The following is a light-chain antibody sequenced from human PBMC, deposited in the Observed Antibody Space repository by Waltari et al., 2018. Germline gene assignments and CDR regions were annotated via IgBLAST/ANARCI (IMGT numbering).Light chain of an antibody. CDR1: QSISSY. Sequence: DIQMTQSPSSLSASVGDRVTITCSASQSISSYLNWYQQKPGKAPKPLIYAASSLQSGIPARFSGSVSGTDFTLTISSLQPEDFATYYCQQSYSTPYTFVQGTKLEIK. J-gene: IGKJ2*01. V-gene: IGKV1-39*01. CDR3: QQSYSTPYT. CDR2: AAS.